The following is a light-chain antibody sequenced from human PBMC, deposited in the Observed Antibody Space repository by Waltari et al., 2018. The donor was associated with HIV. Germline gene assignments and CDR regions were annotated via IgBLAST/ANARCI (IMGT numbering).Light chain of an antibody. CDR1: SSDVGSYNL. Sequence: QSALTQPASVSGSPGQSITISCTGTSSDVGSYNLVSWYQQHPGKAPKLMIYEGSKRPSGVSIRFSGSKSGSTASLTISGLQAEDEAGYYCCSYAGSSPVLFGGGTKLTVL. J-gene: IGLJ2*01. CDR3: CSYAGSSPVL. V-gene: IGLV2-23*01. CDR2: EGS.